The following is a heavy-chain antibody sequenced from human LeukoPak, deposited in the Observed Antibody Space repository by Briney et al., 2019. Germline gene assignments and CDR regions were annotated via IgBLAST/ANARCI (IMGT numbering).Heavy chain of an antibody. Sequence: PSETLSLTCAVYGGSFSGYYWSWIRQPPGKVLEWIGEINHSGSTNYNPSLKSRVTISVDTSKNQFSLKLSSVTAADTAVYYCAYGSSGYYVDYWGQGTLVTVSS. CDR3: AYGSSGYYVDY. CDR1: GGSFSGYY. J-gene: IGHJ4*02. D-gene: IGHD3-22*01. V-gene: IGHV4-34*01. CDR2: INHSGST.